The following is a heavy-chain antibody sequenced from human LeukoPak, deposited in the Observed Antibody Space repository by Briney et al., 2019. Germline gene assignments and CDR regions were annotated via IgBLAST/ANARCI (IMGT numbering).Heavy chain of an antibody. CDR3: ARGRRTGGYSYGYQIYYFDY. D-gene: IGHD5-18*01. CDR1: GLTLSYYS. V-gene: IGHV4-34*01. Sequence: GSLRLSCTGSGLTLSYYSLNWVRQPPGKGLEWIGEINHSGSTNYNPSLKSRVTISVDTSKNQFSLKLSSVTAADTAVYYCARGRRTGGYSYGYQIYYFDYWGQGTLVTVSS. J-gene: IGHJ4*02. CDR2: INHSGST.